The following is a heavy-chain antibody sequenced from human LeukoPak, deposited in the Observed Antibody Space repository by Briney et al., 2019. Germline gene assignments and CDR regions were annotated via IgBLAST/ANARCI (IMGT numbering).Heavy chain of an antibody. J-gene: IGHJ4*02. CDR1: GFTFSNYA. D-gene: IGHD2-15*01. V-gene: IGHV3-30*03. CDR2: ISSDGSNK. Sequence: PGGSLRLSCAASGFTFSNYAMSWVRQAPGKGLEWVAIISSDGSNKYYGDSVRGRFTISRDNSKNTLYLQMNSLRAEDTAVYYCARGYCSDGTCYPWSGGQGTLVTVSS. CDR3: ARGYCSDGTCYPWS.